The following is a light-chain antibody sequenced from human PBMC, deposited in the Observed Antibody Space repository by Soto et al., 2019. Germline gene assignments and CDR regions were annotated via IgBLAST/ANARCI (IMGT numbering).Light chain of an antibody. J-gene: IGLJ1*01. V-gene: IGLV2-14*01. CDR1: SSDVGNYKY. CDR2: EVS. CDR3: FSYTSSGTYV. Sequence: QSVLTQPASVSGSPGQSITISCTGTSSDVGNYKYVSWYQQHPGKAPKLMIYEVSNRPSGVSNRFSGSKSGNTASRTIYGLQAEDDTDYYCFSYTSSGTYVFGTGTKVNVL.